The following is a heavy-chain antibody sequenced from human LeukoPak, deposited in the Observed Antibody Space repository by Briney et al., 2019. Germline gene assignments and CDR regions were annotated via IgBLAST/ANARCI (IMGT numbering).Heavy chain of an antibody. J-gene: IGHJ3*02. CDR1: GGSISSGSYY. CDR3: ATLGLGDFWSGLGDAFDI. V-gene: IGHV4-61*02. Sequence: SQTLSLTCTVSGGSISSGSYYWSWIRQPAGKGLEWIGRIYTSGSTNYNPSLKSRVTISVDTSKNQFSLKLSSVTAADTAVYYCATLGLGDFWSGLGDAFDIWGQGTMVTVSS. D-gene: IGHD3-3*01. CDR2: IYTSGST.